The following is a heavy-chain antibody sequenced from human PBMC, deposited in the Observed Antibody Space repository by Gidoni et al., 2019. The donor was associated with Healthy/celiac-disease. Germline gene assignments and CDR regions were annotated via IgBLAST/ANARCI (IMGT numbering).Heavy chain of an antibody. V-gene: IGHV3-9*01. J-gene: IGHJ6*02. CDR2: ISWNSGSI. CDR1: AFTFDDYA. CDR3: AKDITPRRDLYGMDV. Sequence: ELQLVESGGGLVQPGRSLSLSCAAPAFTFDDYAMHWVRQAPGKGLEWVSGISWNSGSIGYADSVKGRFTISRDNAKNSLYLQMNSLRAEDTALYYCAKDITPRRDLYGMDVWGQGTTVTVS.